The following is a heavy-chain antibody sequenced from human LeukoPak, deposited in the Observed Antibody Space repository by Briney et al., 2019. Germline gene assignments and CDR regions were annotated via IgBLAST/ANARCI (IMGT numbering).Heavy chain of an antibody. J-gene: IGHJ5*02. CDR3: ARDLSIVVVPAAIPRYNWFDP. CDR1: GYTFTGYY. CDR2: INPNSGGT. D-gene: IGHD2-2*01. V-gene: IGHV1-2*02. Sequence: GASVKVSCKASGYTFTGYYMHWVRQAPGQGLEWMGWINPNSGGTNYAQKFQGRVTMTRDTSISTAYMELSRLRSDDTAVYYCARDLSIVVVPAAIPRYNWFDPWGQGTLVTVSS.